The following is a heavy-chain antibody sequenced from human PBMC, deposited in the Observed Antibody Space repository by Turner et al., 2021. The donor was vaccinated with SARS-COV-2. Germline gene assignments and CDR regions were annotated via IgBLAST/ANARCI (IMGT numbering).Heavy chain of an antibody. CDR1: GFTFSSYS. V-gene: IGHV3-21*01. D-gene: IGHD3-22*01. Sequence: EVQLVESGGGLVKPGGSLSLSCAASGFTFSSYSMNWVRQAQGKGLEWVSSISSSSSYIYYADSVKGRFTISRDNAKNSLYLQMNSLRAEDTAVYYCARSPTAPGYYYDSSGYYTPYYFDYWGQGTLVTVSS. CDR3: ARSPTAPGYYYDSSGYYTPYYFDY. CDR2: ISSSSSYI. J-gene: IGHJ4*02.